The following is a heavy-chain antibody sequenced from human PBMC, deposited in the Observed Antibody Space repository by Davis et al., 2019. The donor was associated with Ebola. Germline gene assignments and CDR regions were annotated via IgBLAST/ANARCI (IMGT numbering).Heavy chain of an antibody. CDR1: GFTFSSYG. D-gene: IGHD3-16*01. V-gene: IGHV3-33*01. CDR2: IWYDGSNK. CDR3: AREDFGLMDHDAFDI. J-gene: IGHJ3*02. Sequence: GESLKISCAASGFTFSSYGMHWVRQAPGKGLEWVAVIWYDGSNKYYADSVKGQFTISRDNSKNTLYLQMNSLRAEDTAVYYCAREDFGLMDHDAFDIWGQGTMVTVSS.